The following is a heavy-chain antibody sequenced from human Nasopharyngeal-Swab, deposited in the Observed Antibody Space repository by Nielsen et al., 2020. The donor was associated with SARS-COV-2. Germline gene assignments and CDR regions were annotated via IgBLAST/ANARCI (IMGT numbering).Heavy chain of an antibody. J-gene: IGHJ4*02. V-gene: IGHV3-23*01. CDR2: ISGSGGST. CDR1: GFTFSSYA. Sequence: LSLTCAASGFTFSSYAMSWVRQAPGKGLEWVSAISGSGGSTYYADSVKGRFTIYRDNSKNTLYLQMNSLRAEDTAVYYCAKALNYYDSSGYSLGHWGQGTLVTVSS. CDR3: AKALNYYDSSGYSLGH. D-gene: IGHD3-22*01.